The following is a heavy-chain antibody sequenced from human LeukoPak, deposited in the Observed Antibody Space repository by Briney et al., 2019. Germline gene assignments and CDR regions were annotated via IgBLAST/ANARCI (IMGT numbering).Heavy chain of an antibody. CDR3: ATPDIVVVVTATPFLG. V-gene: IGHV3-15*01. D-gene: IGHD2-15*01. CDR2: IKSNPAGGTT. J-gene: IGHJ4*02. Sequence: PGGSLRLSCAASGFTFSNAWMSWVRQAPGKGLEWVGRIKSNPAGGTTDYAEPVKGRFTISRDDSKNTVYLQMNSLKTEDTAVYYCATPDIVVVVTATPFLGWGQGTLVTVSS. CDR1: GFTFSNAW.